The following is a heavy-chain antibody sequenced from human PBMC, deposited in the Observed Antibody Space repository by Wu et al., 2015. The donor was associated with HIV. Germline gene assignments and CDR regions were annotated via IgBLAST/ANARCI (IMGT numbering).Heavy chain of an antibody. CDR2: IIPVFGTT. J-gene: IGHJ5*02. Sequence: QVQLVQSGAEVKKPGSPVNVSCQAFGGTFSGYAVNWVRQAPGQGLEWMGGIIPVFGTTSYAQKFRGRVTITTDASTNTAYMELTGLRSADTAVYYCAGGILVRGSERWFDPWGQGTLVT. V-gene: IGHV1-69*05. D-gene: IGHD1-1*01. CDR1: GGTFSGYA. CDR3: AGGILVRGSERWFDP.